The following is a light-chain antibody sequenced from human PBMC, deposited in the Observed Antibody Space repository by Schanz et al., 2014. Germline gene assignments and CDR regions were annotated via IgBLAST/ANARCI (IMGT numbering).Light chain of an antibody. Sequence: QSVLTQPASVSGSPGQSITISCTGTSSDVGGYNYVSWYQQHPGKAPKLMIYDVSNRPSGVSNRFSGSKSGNTASLTISGLQAEDEADYYCSSYTRLTTPYVFGSGTKLTVL. CDR2: DVS. CDR1: SSDVGGYNY. CDR3: SSYTRLTTPYV. J-gene: IGLJ1*01. V-gene: IGLV2-14*01.